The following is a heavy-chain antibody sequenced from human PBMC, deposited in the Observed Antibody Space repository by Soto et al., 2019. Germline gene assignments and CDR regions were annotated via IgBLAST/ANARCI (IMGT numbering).Heavy chain of an antibody. CDR3: ARSRLWEQHFDS. D-gene: IGHD1-26*01. V-gene: IGHV4-31*03. J-gene: IGHJ4*02. CDR2: IYYSGSI. CDR1: GSSLTSEGYY. Sequence: SETLSLTCTVSGSSLTSEGYYWSWIRQLPGKGLEWIGYIYYSGSIFYNPFLKSRASISAHSSKRQFSLKLSSVTAADTAVYYCARSRLWEQHFDSWGQGMLVTVSS.